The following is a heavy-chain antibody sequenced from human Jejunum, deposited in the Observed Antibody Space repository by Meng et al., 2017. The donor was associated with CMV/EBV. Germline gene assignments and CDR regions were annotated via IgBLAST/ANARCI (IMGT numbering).Heavy chain of an antibody. D-gene: IGHD6-19*01. CDR1: YG. CDR3: AKEDGTYTSGWPSYYYGMDV. CDR2: IRYDGSDK. J-gene: IGHJ6*02. V-gene: IGHV3-30*02. Sequence: YGMHWVRQAPGKGLEWVAYIRYDGSDKYYTDAVKGRFTISRDNSQSTLYLQMNSLRAEDTALYYCAKEDGTYTSGWPSYYYGMDVWGRGATVTVSS.